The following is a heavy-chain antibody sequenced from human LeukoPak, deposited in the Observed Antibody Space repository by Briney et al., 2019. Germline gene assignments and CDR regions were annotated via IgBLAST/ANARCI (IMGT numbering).Heavy chain of an antibody. CDR1: GFTFSSYW. V-gene: IGHV3-7*01. J-gene: IGHJ4*02. CDR3: AREIPRGASNLDY. CDR2: IKQDGSEK. D-gene: IGHD1-26*01. Sequence: GGSLRLSCAASGFTFSSYWMSWVRQTPGKGLEWVANIKQDGSEKSYVDSVKGRFTISRDNAKNSLDLQMNSLRAEDTAVYYCAREIPRGASNLDYWGQGIVVTVSS.